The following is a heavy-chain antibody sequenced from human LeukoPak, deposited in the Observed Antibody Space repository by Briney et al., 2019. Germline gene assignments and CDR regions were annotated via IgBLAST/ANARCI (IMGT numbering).Heavy chain of an antibody. J-gene: IGHJ4*02. Sequence: PSETLSLTCTVSGGSISSYYWSWIRQPPGKGLEWIGYIYTRGSTNYNPSLKSRVTISVDTSKNQFSLKLSSVTAADTAVYYCARQRDGGLDYWGQGTLVTVSS. V-gene: IGHV4-4*09. D-gene: IGHD5-24*01. CDR3: ARQRDGGLDY. CDR2: IYTRGST. CDR1: GGSISSYY.